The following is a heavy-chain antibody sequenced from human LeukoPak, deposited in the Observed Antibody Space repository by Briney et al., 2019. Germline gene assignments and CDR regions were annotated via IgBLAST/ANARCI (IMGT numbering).Heavy chain of an antibody. Sequence: KPSETLSLTCAVYGGSFSGYYWSWIRQPPGKGLEWIGEINHSGSTNYNPSLKSRVTISVDTSKNQFSLKLSSVTAADTAVYYCARRPLRGVDDYWGQGTLVTVSS. J-gene: IGHJ4*02. CDR1: GGSFSGYY. D-gene: IGHD3-10*01. V-gene: IGHV4-34*01. CDR2: INHSGST. CDR3: ARRPLRGVDDY.